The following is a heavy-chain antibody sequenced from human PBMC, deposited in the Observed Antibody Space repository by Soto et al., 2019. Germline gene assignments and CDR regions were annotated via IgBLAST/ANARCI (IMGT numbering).Heavy chain of an antibody. D-gene: IGHD4-17*01. CDR3: TPLYGGNT. V-gene: IGHV3-15*07. CDR1: DFSVSDAW. Sequence: EVQLVESGGGLVKPGESLRLSCAASDFSVSDAWMNWVRQAPGKGLEWDGRIKTKGEGGTTDYAAPVKGRFTISRDDSKNTLYLQMNSLKTEDTGVYYCTPLYGGNTWDQGTLVTVSS. CDR2: IKTKGEGGTT. J-gene: IGHJ4*02.